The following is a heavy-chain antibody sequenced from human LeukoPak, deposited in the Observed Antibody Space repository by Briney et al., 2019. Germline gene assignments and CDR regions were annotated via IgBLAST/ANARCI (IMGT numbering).Heavy chain of an antibody. CDR1: GFTFSTPA. D-gene: IGHD3-10*01. V-gene: IGHV3-23*01. CDR3: TKRAEFGGFDP. Sequence: QSGGSLRLSCAASGFTFSTPAMTWVRQAPGKGLEWVSSISTTVTNTYYADSVKGRFTISRDNSNNTVYLQMNSLTAEDTALYYCTKRAEFGGFDPWGQGTLVTVSS. J-gene: IGHJ5*02. CDR2: ISTTVTNT.